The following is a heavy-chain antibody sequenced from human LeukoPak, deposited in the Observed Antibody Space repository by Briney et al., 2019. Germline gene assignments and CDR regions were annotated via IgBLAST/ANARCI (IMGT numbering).Heavy chain of an antibody. Sequence: GRSLRLSCAASGFTFSSYGMHWVRQAPGKGLEWVAVISYDGSNKYYADSVKGRFTISRDNSKNTLYLQMNSLRAEDTAVYYCARGPHYYDSSGYNDYWGQGTLVTVSS. J-gene: IGHJ4*02. CDR3: ARGPHYYDSSGYNDY. D-gene: IGHD3-22*01. V-gene: IGHV3-30*03. CDR1: GFTFSSYG. CDR2: ISYDGSNK.